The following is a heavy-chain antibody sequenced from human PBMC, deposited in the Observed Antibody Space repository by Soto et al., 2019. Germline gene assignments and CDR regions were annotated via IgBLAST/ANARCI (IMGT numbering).Heavy chain of an antibody. CDR1: GFTFSDYY. J-gene: IGHJ4*02. CDR2: SSNSGTFS. V-gene: IGHV3-11*06. Sequence: GGSVRLSCEGSGFTFSDYYISWIRQAPGKGLEWISYSSNSGTFSRYADSVKGRFSISRDNTKNLLYLQMNSLRAEDTAVYYCARSGDNYNRLDYWGQGTPVTVSS. D-gene: IGHD1-1*01. CDR3: ARSGDNYNRLDY.